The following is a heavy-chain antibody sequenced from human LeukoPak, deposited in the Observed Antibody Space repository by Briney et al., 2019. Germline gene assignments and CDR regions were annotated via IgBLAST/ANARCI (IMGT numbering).Heavy chain of an antibody. Sequence: PGGSLRLSCAASGFTFSSYCMHWVRQAPGKGLVWVSRINSDGSSTSYADSVKGRFTISRDNAKNTLYLQTNSLRAEDTAVYYCARDGRGGYPKFDYWDDRALVAGSS. J-gene: IGHJ4*03. CDR1: GFTFSSYC. CDR3: ARDGRGGYPKFDY. V-gene: IGHV3-74*01. D-gene: IGHD5-12*01. CDR2: INSDGSST.